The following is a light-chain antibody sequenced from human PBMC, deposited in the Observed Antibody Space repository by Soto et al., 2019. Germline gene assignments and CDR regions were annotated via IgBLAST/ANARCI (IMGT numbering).Light chain of an antibody. J-gene: IGKJ1*01. CDR2: DAS. V-gene: IGKV3D-20*02. CDR3: RQRTKWRT. Sequence: EIVLTQSPGTLSLSPGERATLSCRASQSVGSSYLAWYQKKPGQAPRLLIYDASNRATGIPARFSGSGSGTDFTLTISSLEPEDFAVYYCRQRTKWRTFGQGTKVDIK. CDR1: QSVGSSY.